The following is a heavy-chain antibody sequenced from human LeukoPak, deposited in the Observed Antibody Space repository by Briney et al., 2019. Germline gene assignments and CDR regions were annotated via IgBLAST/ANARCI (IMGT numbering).Heavy chain of an antibody. CDR2: IYYSGST. CDR3: ARTAAGFNWSDP. D-gene: IGHD6-13*01. J-gene: IGHJ5*02. V-gene: IGHV4-59*01. CDR1: GGSISSYY. Sequence: PSETLSLTCTVSGGSISSYYWSWIRQPPGKGLEWIGYIYYSGSTNYNPSLKSRVTISVDTSKNQFSLKLSSVTAADTAVYYCARTAAGFNWSDPWGQGTLVTVSS.